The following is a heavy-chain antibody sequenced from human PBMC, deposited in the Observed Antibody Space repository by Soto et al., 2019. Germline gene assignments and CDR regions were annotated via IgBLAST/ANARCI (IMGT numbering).Heavy chain of an antibody. D-gene: IGHD7-27*01. J-gene: IGHJ3*02. Sequence: GGSLRLSCAASGFTFSSYAMSWVRQAPGKGLEWVSAISGSGGSTYYADSVKGRFTISRDNSKSTLYLQMNSLRAEDTAVYYGAKLRGLRWGLTDAFDIWGQGTMVTVSS. CDR2: ISGSGGST. V-gene: IGHV3-23*01. CDR1: GFTFSSYA. CDR3: AKLRGLRWGLTDAFDI.